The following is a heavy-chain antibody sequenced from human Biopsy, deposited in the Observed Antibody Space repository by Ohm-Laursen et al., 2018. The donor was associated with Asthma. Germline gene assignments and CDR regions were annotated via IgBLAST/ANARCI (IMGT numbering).Heavy chain of an antibody. Sequence: GASVKVSYNASGYTFTSYAMHWVRQAPGQRLEWMGWINAGNGNTKYSQKFQGRVTITRDTSASTAYMELSSLRSEDTAVYYCASSIAVADSDAFDIWGQGTMVTVSS. CDR3: ASSIAVADSDAFDI. D-gene: IGHD6-19*01. CDR2: INAGNGNT. CDR1: GYTFTSYA. J-gene: IGHJ3*02. V-gene: IGHV1-3*01.